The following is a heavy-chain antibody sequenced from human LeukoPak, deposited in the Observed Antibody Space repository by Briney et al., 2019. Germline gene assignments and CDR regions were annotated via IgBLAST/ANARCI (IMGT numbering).Heavy chain of an antibody. J-gene: IGHJ4*02. CDR2: IIPIFGTA. CDR1: GGTFSSYA. CDR3: ARDPDYGGNS. Sequence: ASVKVSCKASGGTFSSYAISWVRQAPGQGLEWMGGIIPIFGTANYAQKFQGRVTITADESTSTAYMELSSLRSEDTAVYYCARDPDYGGNSWGQGTLVTVSS. D-gene: IGHD4-23*01. V-gene: IGHV1-69*13.